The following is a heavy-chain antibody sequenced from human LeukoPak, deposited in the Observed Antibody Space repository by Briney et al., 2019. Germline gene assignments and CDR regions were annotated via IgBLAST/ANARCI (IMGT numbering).Heavy chain of an antibody. CDR2: ISNDGSKR. Sequence: GGSLRLSCAASGFTFSSYGMHWVRQAPGKGLDWVAVISNDGSKRYYADSVKGRFTISRDNSKNTLSLQVSSLRTEDTAVYYCAVYSSLDYWSQGTLVTVSS. CDR1: GFTFSSYG. V-gene: IGHV3-30*03. D-gene: IGHD3-22*01. CDR3: AVYSSLDY. J-gene: IGHJ4*02.